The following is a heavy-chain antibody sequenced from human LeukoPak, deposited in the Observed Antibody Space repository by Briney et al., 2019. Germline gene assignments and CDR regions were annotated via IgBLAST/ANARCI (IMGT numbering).Heavy chain of an antibody. Sequence: GASVKVSCKASGYTFTGYYMHWVRQAPGQGLEWMGWINPNSGGTNYAQKFQGWVTMTRDTSISTAYMELSRLRSDDTAVYYCARLIVVVPAAIGEDYWGQGTLVTVSS. D-gene: IGHD2-2*02. J-gene: IGHJ4*02. V-gene: IGHV1-2*04. CDR2: INPNSGGT. CDR1: GYTFTGYY. CDR3: ARLIVVVPAAIGEDY.